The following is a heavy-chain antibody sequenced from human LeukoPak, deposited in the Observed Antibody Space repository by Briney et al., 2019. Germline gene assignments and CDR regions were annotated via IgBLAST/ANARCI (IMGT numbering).Heavy chain of an antibody. V-gene: IGHV4-59*08. D-gene: IGHD3-3*01. CDR3: ARQGFWRGYFVFDY. CDR2: IYYSGST. CDR1: GGSIRSYY. J-gene: IGHJ4*02. Sequence: SETLSLTCTVSGGSIRSYYWNWIRQPPGKGLEWIGYIYYSGSTNYNPSLQSRVTISVDTSKNQLSLKLSSVTAADTAVYYCARQGFWRGYFVFDYWGQGTLVTVSS.